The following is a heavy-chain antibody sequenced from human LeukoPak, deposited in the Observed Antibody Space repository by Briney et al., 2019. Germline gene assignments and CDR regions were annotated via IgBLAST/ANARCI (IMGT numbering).Heavy chain of an antibody. CDR2: ISYDGSNK. CDR3: AKGEYGRGWSP. Sequence: GRSLRLSCAASGFTFSSYGMHWVRQAPGKGLEWVAVISYDGSNKYYADSVKGRFTISRDNSKNTLYLQMNSLRAEDTAVYYCAKGEYGRGWSPWGQGTLVTVSS. D-gene: IGHD6-19*01. J-gene: IGHJ5*02. CDR1: GFTFSSYG. V-gene: IGHV3-30*18.